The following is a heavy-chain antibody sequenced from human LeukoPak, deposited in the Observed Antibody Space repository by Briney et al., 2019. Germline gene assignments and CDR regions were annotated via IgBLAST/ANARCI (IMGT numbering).Heavy chain of an antibody. D-gene: IGHD2-21*01. CDR1: GGSFSGYY. Sequence: PSETLSLTCAVYGGSFSGYYWSWIRQPPGKGLEWIGEINHSGSTNYNPSLKSRVTMSVDTSKNQFSLKLSSVTAADTAVYYCARVAIGLAPWGQGTLVTVSS. J-gene: IGHJ5*02. CDR3: ARVAIGLAP. V-gene: IGHV4-34*01. CDR2: INHSGST.